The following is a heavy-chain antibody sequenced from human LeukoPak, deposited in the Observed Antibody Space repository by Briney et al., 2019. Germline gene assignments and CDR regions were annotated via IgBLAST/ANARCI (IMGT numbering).Heavy chain of an antibody. CDR2: IYYSGST. CDR1: GGSISSYY. V-gene: IGHV4-59*01. CDR3: ARTRRAAAPGRLYYYYYMDV. J-gene: IGHJ6*03. Sequence: SETLSLTCTVSGGSISSYYWSWIRQPPGKGLEWIGYIYYSGSTNYNPSLKSRVTISVDTSKNQFSLKLSSVTAADTAVYYCARTRRAAAPGRLYYYYYMDVWGKGTTVTVSS. D-gene: IGHD2-15*01.